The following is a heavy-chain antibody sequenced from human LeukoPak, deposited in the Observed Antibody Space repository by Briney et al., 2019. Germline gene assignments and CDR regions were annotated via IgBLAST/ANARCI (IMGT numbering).Heavy chain of an antibody. D-gene: IGHD3-3*01. J-gene: IGHJ5*02. Sequence: GGSLRLSCAASEFSVGSNYMTWVRQAPGKGLEWVSLIYSGGSTYYADSVKGRFTISRDNSKNTLYLQMNSLRAEDTAVYYCARGKRFWSGYQNWFDPWGQGTLVTVSS. CDR3: ARGKRFWSGYQNWFDP. V-gene: IGHV3-66*01. CDR2: IYSGGST. CDR1: EFSVGSNY.